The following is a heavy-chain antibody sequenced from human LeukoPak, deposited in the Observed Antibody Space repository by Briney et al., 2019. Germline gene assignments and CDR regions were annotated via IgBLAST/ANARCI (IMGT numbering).Heavy chain of an antibody. CDR3: ARGRKHSRDFDY. D-gene: IGHD3-22*01. V-gene: IGHV4-34*01. J-gene: IGHJ4*02. CDR2: INHSGST. Sequence: PSETLSLTCAVYGGSFSGYYWSWIRQPPGKGLEWIGEINHSGSTNYNPSLKSRVTISVDTSKNQFSLKLSSVTAADTAVYYCARGRKHSRDFDYWGQGTLVTVSS. CDR1: GGSFSGYY.